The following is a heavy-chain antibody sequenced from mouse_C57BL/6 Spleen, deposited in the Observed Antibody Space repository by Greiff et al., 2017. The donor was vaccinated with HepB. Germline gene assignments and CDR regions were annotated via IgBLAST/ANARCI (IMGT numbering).Heavy chain of an antibody. Sequence: DVKLQESGPGLVKPSQSLSLTCSVTGYSITSGYYWNWIRQFPGNKLEWMGYISYDGSNNYNPSLKNRISITRDTSKNQFFLKLNSVTTEDTATYYCARGGGSSSYYFDYWGQGTTLTVSS. J-gene: IGHJ2*01. CDR3: ARGGGSSSYYFDY. D-gene: IGHD1-1*01. CDR2: ISYDGSN. CDR1: GYSITSGYY. V-gene: IGHV3-6*01.